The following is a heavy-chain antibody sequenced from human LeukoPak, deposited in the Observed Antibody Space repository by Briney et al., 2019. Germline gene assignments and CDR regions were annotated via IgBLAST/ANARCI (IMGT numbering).Heavy chain of an antibody. CDR1: GLTFSSYG. J-gene: IGHJ5*02. Sequence: TGGSLRLSCAASGLTFSSYGMHWVRQAPGKGLEWVAVISYDGSNKYYADSVKGRFTISRDNSKNTLYLQMNSLRAEDTAVYYCAKNPVPYYDFWSGYHNWFDPWGQGTLVTVSS. CDR2: ISYDGSNK. CDR3: AKNPVPYYDFWSGYHNWFDP. D-gene: IGHD3-3*01. V-gene: IGHV3-30*18.